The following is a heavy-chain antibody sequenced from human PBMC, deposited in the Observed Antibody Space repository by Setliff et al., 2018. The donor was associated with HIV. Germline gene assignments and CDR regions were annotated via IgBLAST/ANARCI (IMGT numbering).Heavy chain of an antibody. J-gene: IGHJ4*02. D-gene: IGHD1-26*01. V-gene: IGHV3-74*01. Sequence: GGSLRLSCAASGFTFSSYWIHWVRQAPGEGLLWVSRINTDGSSTNYADSVKGRFTISRDNAKNTLYLQMNSLRAEDTAVYYCARGAGRLNNAGATDYWGQGTLVTVSS. CDR3: ARGAGRLNNAGATDY. CDR1: GFTFSSYW. CDR2: INTDGSST.